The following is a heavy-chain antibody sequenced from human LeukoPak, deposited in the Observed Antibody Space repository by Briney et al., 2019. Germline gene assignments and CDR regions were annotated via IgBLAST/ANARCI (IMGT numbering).Heavy chain of an antibody. CDR1: GGSISGRSYY. CDR2: IYISGTT. J-gene: IGHJ4*02. V-gene: IGHV4-61*02. Sequence: PSETLSLTXTVSGGSISGRSYYWHWIRQPAGKGLEWIGRIYISGTTNYNPSLKSRVTISADTSKNQFSLRLSSVTAADTAVYYCARTMYYYESSGYRDYFDSWGQGTLVTVSS. CDR3: ARTMYYYESSGYRDYFDS. D-gene: IGHD3-22*01.